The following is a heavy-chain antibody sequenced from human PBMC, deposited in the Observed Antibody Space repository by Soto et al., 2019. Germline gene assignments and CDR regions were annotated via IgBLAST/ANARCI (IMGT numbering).Heavy chain of an antibody. CDR2: TYHSGNP. Sequence: SETLSLTCDVSGDTISTGGYTWAWIRQPPGKALEWIGHTYHSGNPYYNPSLKSRVIISVDRSKNQFSLKVRSVTAADTATYYCARIRNTRGSGWYYFDYWGQGTLVTVSS. D-gene: IGHD6-19*01. V-gene: IGHV4-30-2*01. CDR3: ARIRNTRGSGWYYFDY. J-gene: IGHJ4*02. CDR1: GDTISTGGYT.